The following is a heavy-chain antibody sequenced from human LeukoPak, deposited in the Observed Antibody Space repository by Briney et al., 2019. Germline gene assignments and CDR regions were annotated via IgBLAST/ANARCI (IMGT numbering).Heavy chain of an antibody. V-gene: IGHV4-4*07. D-gene: IGHD6-6*01. Sequence: SETLSLTCTVSGGSISLYYWSWLRQPAGKGLEWIGRIFSSGNTNYNPSLKSRVTISVDKSKNQFSLQLSSMTAADAAVYFCARTSMSSGYYYYYMDVWGKGTTVTVSS. CDR3: ARTSMSSGYYYYYMDV. J-gene: IGHJ6*03. CDR1: GGSISLYY. CDR2: IFSSGNT.